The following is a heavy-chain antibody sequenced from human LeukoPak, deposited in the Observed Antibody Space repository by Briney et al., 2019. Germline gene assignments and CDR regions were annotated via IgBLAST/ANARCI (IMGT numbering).Heavy chain of an antibody. V-gene: IGHV3-7*01. D-gene: IGHD5-18*01. J-gene: IGHJ4*02. CDR2: INPDGNKK. CDR1: GLTFSSSW. CDR3: ARDLAYSRLDY. Sequence: GGSLRLSCAVSGLTFSSSWMDWVRKAPGKGLEWVASINPDGNKKYSADSVKGRFTISRDNAENSLYLQMNSLRVEDTAFYYCARDLAYSRLDYWGQGMLVTVSS.